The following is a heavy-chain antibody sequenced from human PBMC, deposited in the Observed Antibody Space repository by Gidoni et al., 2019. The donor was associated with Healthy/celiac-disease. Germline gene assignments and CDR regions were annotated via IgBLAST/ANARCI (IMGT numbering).Heavy chain of an antibody. CDR2: IIPIFGTA. Sequence: QVQLVQSGAEVKKPGSSVKVSCKASGGTFSSYAISWVRQAPGQGLEWMGGIIPIFGTANYAQKFQGRVTITADESTSTAYMELSSLRSEDTAVYYCARDPECTNGVCLARGRYGMDVWGQGTTVTVSS. D-gene: IGHD2-8*01. J-gene: IGHJ6*02. CDR1: GGTFSSYA. V-gene: IGHV1-69*01. CDR3: ARDPECTNGVCLARGRYGMDV.